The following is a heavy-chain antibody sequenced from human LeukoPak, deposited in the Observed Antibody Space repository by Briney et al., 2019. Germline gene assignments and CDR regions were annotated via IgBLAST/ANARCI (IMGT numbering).Heavy chain of an antibody. V-gene: IGHV4-59*01. Sequence: SWTLPLTFTVSRGSISRYYLGWLRQPPAKGLAGMGDIYYSGCTNYNPSLKSRVTISVDTSKNQFCLKLSSVTAADKAVYYCARMNSGWGHFFDYWGQGTLVTVSS. D-gene: IGHD6-19*01. J-gene: IGHJ4*02. CDR1: RGSISRYY. CDR3: ARMNSGWGHFFDY. CDR2: IYYSGCT.